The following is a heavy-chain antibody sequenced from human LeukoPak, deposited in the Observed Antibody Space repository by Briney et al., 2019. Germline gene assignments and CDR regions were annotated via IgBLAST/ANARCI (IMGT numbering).Heavy chain of an antibody. CDR1: GFTFSSYG. CDR2: IRHDGSYQ. V-gene: IGHV3-30*02. CDR3: AGDPRAAAGTGAYYFDY. J-gene: IGHJ4*02. D-gene: IGHD6-19*01. Sequence: PGGSLRLSCAAFGFTFSSYGMHWVRQTPGKGLEWVAFIRHDGSYQQYADSVKGRFTISRDNAKNSLYLQMNSLRAEDTALYYCAGDPRAAAGTGAYYFDYWGQGTLVTVSS.